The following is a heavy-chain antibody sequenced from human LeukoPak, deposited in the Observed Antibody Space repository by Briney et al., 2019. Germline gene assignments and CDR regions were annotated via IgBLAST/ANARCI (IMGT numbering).Heavy chain of an antibody. D-gene: IGHD4-17*01. V-gene: IGHV3-23*01. Sequence: GGSLRLSCAASRFTFSSYAMSWVRQAPGKGLEWVSAITSSGGSTYYADSVKGRFTISRDNSKNTLYLQMNSLRAEDTAIYYCAKFSENGDYPDYWGQGTLVTVSS. J-gene: IGHJ4*02. CDR3: AKFSENGDYPDY. CDR1: RFTFSSYA. CDR2: ITSSGGST.